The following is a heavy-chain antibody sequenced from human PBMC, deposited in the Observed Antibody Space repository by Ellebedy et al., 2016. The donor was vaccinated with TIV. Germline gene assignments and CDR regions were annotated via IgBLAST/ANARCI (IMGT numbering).Heavy chain of an antibody. D-gene: IGHD5-18*01. V-gene: IGHV1-46*01. CDR2: INPSGGGT. CDR3: ARWNTAMASYYCDY. Sequence: AASVKVSCKASGYSFPTYYIHWVRQAPGQGPEWMGIINPSGGGTRYAQKFQGRVTMTRDTSTSTVYMELSSLRSDDTAVYYCARWNTAMASYYCDYWGQGTPVTVPS. CDR1: GYSFPTYY. J-gene: IGHJ4*02.